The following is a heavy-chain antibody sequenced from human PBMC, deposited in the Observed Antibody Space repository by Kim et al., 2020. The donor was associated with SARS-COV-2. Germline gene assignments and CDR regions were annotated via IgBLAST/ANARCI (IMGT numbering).Heavy chain of an antibody. Sequence: SETLSLTCTVSGGSISSGGYYWSWIRQHPGKGLEWIGYIYYSGSTYYNPSLKSRVTISVETSKNQFSLKLSSVTAADTAVYYCARVGITMVKGVDYWGQGTLVTVSS. D-gene: IGHD3-10*01. CDR3: ARVGITMVKGVDY. CDR2: IYYSGST. V-gene: IGHV4-31*02. J-gene: IGHJ4*02. CDR1: GGSISSGGYY.